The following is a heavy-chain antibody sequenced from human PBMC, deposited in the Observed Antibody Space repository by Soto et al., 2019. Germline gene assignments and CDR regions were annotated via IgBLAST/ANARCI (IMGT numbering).Heavy chain of an antibody. Sequence: GGSLRLSCAASGFTFSSYAMSWVRQAPGKGLEWVSAISGSGGSTYYADSVKGRFTISRDNSKNTLYLQMNSLRAEDTAVYYCAKDILMAENYYDSSGYYYAFDIWGQGTMVTVSS. CDR1: GFTFSSYA. CDR3: AKDILMAENYYDSSGYYYAFDI. V-gene: IGHV3-23*01. D-gene: IGHD3-22*01. J-gene: IGHJ3*02. CDR2: ISGSGGST.